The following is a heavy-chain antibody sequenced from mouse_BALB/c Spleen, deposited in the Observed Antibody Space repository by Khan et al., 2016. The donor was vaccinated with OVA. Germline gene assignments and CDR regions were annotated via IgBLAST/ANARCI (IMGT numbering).Heavy chain of an antibody. D-gene: IGHD2-14*01. CDR3: VGDGAYHRNDGWFAY. CDR1: GYTFTSYT. Sequence: QVRLQQSGAELARPGASVKMSCKASGYTFTSYTIHWIKKRPGQGLEWIGYINPSNGYTNYNQKFKDKATLTTDKSSTTAYLQLSSLTSDDSAVYICVGDGAYHRNDGWFAYWGQGTLVTVSA. J-gene: IGHJ3*01. CDR2: INPSNGYT. V-gene: IGHV1-4*01.